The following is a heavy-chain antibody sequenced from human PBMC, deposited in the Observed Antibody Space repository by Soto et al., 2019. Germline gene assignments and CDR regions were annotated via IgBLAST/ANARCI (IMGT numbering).Heavy chain of an antibody. CDR1: GGSFSGYY. J-gene: IGHJ6*02. D-gene: IGHD7-27*01. CDR2: INHSGST. CDR3: ARGGRDNWGFFYYYYGMDV. Sequence: SETLSLTCAVYGGSFSGYYWSWIRQPPGKGLEWIGEINHSGSTNYNPSLKSRVTISVDTSKNQFSLKLSSVTAADTAVYYCARGGRDNWGFFYYYYGMDVWGQRTTVTGSS. V-gene: IGHV4-34*01.